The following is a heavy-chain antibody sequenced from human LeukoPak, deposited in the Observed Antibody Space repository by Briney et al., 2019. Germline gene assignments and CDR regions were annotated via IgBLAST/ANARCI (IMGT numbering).Heavy chain of an antibody. V-gene: IGHV3-11*04. D-gene: IGHD2-8*01. J-gene: IGHJ4*02. CDR1: GFTFTDYY. CDR2: ISGSGSAI. CDR3: ARDLGNCSNGVCYAGF. Sequence: GGSLRLSCAGSGFTFTDYYMTWIRQAPGKGLEWVSHISGSGSAIYYADSVRGRSTISRDNAKNSLYLQMNDLRAEDTAVYYCARDLGNCSNGVCYAGFWGQGTLVTVSS.